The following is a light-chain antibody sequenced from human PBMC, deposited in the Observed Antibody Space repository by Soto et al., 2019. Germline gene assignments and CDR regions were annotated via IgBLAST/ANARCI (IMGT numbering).Light chain of an antibody. J-gene: IGLJ3*02. Sequence: QSVLTQSPSASASLGASVKLTCTLSSGHSSYAIAWHQQQPEKGPRYLMKLNSDGSHSKGDGIPDRFSGSSSGAERYLTISSLQSEDEADYYCQTWGTGIWVVGGGTKVTVL. V-gene: IGLV4-69*01. CDR3: QTWGTGIWV. CDR2: LNSDGSH. CDR1: SGHSSYA.